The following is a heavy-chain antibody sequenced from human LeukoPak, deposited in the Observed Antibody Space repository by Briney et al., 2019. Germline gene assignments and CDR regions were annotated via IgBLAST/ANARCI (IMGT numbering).Heavy chain of an antibody. CDR3: ARDGTAYYFDY. V-gene: IGHV3-23*01. CDR2: ISGSGDNT. J-gene: IGHJ4*02. Sequence: GGSLRLSCAASGFTFSNYAMSWVRQAPGKGLEWVSAISGSGDNTYYADSVKGRFTVSRDNSKNTLYVQMKSLRAEDTAVYYCARDGTAYYFDYWGQGTLVTVSS. CDR1: GFTFSNYA. D-gene: IGHD1-1*01.